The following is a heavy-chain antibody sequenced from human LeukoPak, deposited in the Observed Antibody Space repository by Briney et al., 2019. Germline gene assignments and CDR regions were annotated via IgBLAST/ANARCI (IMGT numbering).Heavy chain of an antibody. CDR2: ISSSGSTI. Sequence: PGGSLRLSCAASGFTFSDYYMSWLRQAPGKGLEWVSYISSSGSTIYYADSVKGRFTISRDNAKNSLYLQMNSLRAEDTAVYYCAKSSVVVVAAISDYWGQGTLVTVSS. J-gene: IGHJ4*02. V-gene: IGHV3-11*01. CDR3: AKSSVVVVAAISDY. D-gene: IGHD2-15*01. CDR1: GFTFSDYY.